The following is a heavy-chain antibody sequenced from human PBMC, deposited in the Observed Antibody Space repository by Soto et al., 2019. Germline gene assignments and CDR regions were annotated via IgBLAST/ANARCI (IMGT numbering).Heavy chain of an antibody. CDR1: GFTFDVYA. Sequence: EVQLVESGGGLVQPGRSLRLSCAASGFTFDVYAMHWVRQVPGKGLEWVSAINWNSGSISYADSVKGRFTISRDNAKNTLYMKMNSLITEDTALYFCAKDIDSTGWYGRWGMDVWGQGTMVIVSS. J-gene: IGHJ6*02. CDR2: INWNSGSI. V-gene: IGHV3-9*01. D-gene: IGHD6-19*01. CDR3: AKDIDSTGWYGRWGMDV.